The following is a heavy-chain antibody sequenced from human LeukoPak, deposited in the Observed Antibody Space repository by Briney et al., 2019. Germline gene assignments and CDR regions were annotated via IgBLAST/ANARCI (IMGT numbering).Heavy chain of an antibody. CDR1: GGSISSSSYY. J-gene: IGHJ5*02. D-gene: IGHD3-10*01. V-gene: IGHV4-39*07. CDR3: ARVGIPLLPSRDLLWFGELLPNWFDP. Sequence: PSENLSLTCTVSGGSISSSSYYWGWIRQPPGKGLEWIGSIYYSGSTYYNPSLKSRVTISVDTSKNQFSLKLSSVTAADTAVYYCARVGIPLLPSRDLLWFGELLPNWFDPWGQGTLVTVSS. CDR2: IYYSGST.